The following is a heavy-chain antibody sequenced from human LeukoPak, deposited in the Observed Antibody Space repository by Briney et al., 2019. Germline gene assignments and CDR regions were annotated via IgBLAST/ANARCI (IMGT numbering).Heavy chain of an antibody. V-gene: IGHV3-11*05. CDR1: GFTFSDYY. CDR3: ARVNYALDV. Sequence: PGGSLRLSCAASGFTFSDYYMSWIRQAPGKGLEWVSYISSSSSHTNYADSVKGRFTISRDNAKNSLYLQMNSLRAEDTAVYYCARVNYALDVWGQGTTVTVSS. J-gene: IGHJ6*02. CDR2: ISSSSSHT.